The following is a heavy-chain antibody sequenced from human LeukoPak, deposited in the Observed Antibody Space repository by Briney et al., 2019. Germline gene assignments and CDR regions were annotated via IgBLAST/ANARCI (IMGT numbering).Heavy chain of an antibody. Sequence: GRSLRLSCTASGFTFGDYAMSWVRQAPGKGLEWVGFIRSKAYGGTTEYAASVKGRFTISRDDSKSIAYLQMNSLKTEDTAVYYCTRARIQLWSDAVDIWGQGTMVTVSS. D-gene: IGHD5-18*01. V-gene: IGHV3-49*04. J-gene: IGHJ3*02. CDR3: TRARIQLWSDAVDI. CDR1: GFTFGDYA. CDR2: IRSKAYGGTT.